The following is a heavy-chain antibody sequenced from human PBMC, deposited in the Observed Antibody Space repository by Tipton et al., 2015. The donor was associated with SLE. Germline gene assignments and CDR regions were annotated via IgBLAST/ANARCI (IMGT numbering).Heavy chain of an antibody. CDR3: ARGTPFMEWERNYFDP. CDR1: GGTFRTGSYY. J-gene: IGHJ5*02. CDR2: MFYTGAS. V-gene: IGHV4-61*01. Sequence: TLSLTCTVSGGTFRTGSYYWGWIRQSPGKGLEWIGDMFYTGASRYNPSLESRVTISLDTSANQFSLKLSSATAADTAMYYCARGTPFMEWERNYFDPWGQGTLVTVSS. D-gene: IGHD3-3*01.